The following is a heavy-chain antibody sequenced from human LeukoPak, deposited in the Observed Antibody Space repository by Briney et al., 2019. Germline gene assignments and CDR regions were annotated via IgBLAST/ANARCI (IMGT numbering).Heavy chain of an antibody. CDR2: ISSSGSTI. V-gene: IGHV3-48*03. CDR1: GFTFSSYE. J-gene: IGHJ5*02. CDR3: ARDDGDFSFDP. D-gene: IGHD4-17*01. Sequence: GGSLRLSCAASGFTFSSYEMNWVRQAPGKGLEWVSYISSSGSTIYYADSVKGRFTISRDNAKNSLYLQMNSLRAEDTAVYYCARDDGDFSFDPWGQGTLVTVSS.